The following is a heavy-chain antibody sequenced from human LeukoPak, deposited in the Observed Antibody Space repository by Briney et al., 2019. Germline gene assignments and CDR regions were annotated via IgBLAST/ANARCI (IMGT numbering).Heavy chain of an antibody. Sequence: GGSLRLSCAVSGISFRSYAMRWARQAPGKGLDWVSGISESGDRTYYADSVKGRFTISRDNSQNTLYLQMNSLRAEDTAVYYCATVYPRGPLAAAGLDYWGQGTLVTVSS. CDR1: GISFRSYA. V-gene: IGHV3-23*01. CDR3: ATVYPRGPLAAAGLDY. D-gene: IGHD6-13*01. J-gene: IGHJ4*02. CDR2: ISESGDRT.